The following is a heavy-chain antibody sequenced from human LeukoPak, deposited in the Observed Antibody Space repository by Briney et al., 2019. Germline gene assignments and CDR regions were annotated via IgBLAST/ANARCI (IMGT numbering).Heavy chain of an antibody. V-gene: IGHV3-23*01. CDR3: AEGSGSLDY. CDR1: GFTFSNAW. J-gene: IGHJ4*02. CDR2: ISGSGGTT. Sequence: PGGSLRLSCAASGFTFSNAWMSWVRQAPGKGLEWVSVISGSGGTTYYADSVKGRFTISRDSSKYTVYLQMNSLRAEDTAVYYCAEGSGSLDYWGQGTLVTVSS. D-gene: IGHD1-26*01.